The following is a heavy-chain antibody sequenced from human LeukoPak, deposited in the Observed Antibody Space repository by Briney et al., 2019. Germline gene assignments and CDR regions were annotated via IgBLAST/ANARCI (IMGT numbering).Heavy chain of an antibody. CDR3: ARGRVEMATIGGADYYYMDV. J-gene: IGHJ6*03. V-gene: IGHV1-46*01. CDR1: GYTFTSYY. D-gene: IGHD5-24*01. CDR2: INPSGGST. Sequence: GASVKVSCKASGYTFTSYYMHWVRQAPGQGLEWMGIINPSGGSTSYAQKFQGRVTMTRDTSTSTVYMELSSLRSEDTAVYYCARGRVEMATIGGADYYYMDVWGKGTTVTISS.